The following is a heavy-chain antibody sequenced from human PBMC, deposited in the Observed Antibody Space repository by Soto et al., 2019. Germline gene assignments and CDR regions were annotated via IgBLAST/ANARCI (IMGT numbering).Heavy chain of an antibody. D-gene: IGHD3-9*01. J-gene: IGHJ6*03. CDR1: GYTFTSNA. CDR2: INAGNGNT. V-gene: IGHV1-3*01. CDR3: ARLNYDILTGYPPNYYYYMDV. Sequence: VASVKVTCKDSGYTFTSNAIHWVRQAPGQRLEWMGWINAGNGNTKYSQKFQGRVTITRDTSASTAYMELSSLRSEDTAVYYCARLNYDILTGYPPNYYYYMDVWGKGTTVTVSS.